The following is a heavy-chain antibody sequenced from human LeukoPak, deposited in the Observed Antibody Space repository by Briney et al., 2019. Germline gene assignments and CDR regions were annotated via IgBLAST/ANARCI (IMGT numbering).Heavy chain of an antibody. V-gene: IGHV4-59*11. CDR1: GGSISNHY. J-gene: IGHJ4*02. Sequence: SETLSLTCTVSGGSISNHYWTWIRQPPGKGLEWIGYIYNSGSTNYNPSLKSRVTISVDTSKNQFSLKLTSVTAADTAVYYCARGVGSGYTDDWGQGTLVTVSS. CDR2: IYNSGST. CDR3: ARGVGSGYTDD. D-gene: IGHD3-22*01.